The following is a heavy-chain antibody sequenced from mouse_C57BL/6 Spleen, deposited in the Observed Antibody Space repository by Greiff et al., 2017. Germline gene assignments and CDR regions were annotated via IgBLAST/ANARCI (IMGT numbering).Heavy chain of an antibody. D-gene: IGHD2-4*01. Sequence: QVQLKQPGAELVKPGASVKLSCKASGYTFTSYWMHWVKQRPGQGLEWIGMIHPNSGSTNYNEKFKSKATLTVDKSSSTAYMQLSSLTSEDSAVYYCARSGSYDYDVSFAYWGQGTLVTVSA. CDR3: ARSGSYDYDVSFAY. CDR2: IHPNSGST. V-gene: IGHV1-64*01. CDR1: GYTFTSYW. J-gene: IGHJ3*01.